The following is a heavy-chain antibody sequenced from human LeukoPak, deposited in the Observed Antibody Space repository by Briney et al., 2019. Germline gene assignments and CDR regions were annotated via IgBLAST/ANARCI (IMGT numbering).Heavy chain of an antibody. V-gene: IGHV4-59*01. CDR3: ARLYQQSKWKYYYYYMDV. J-gene: IGHJ6*03. Sequence: SETLSLTCSVSGASFSTNYWSWIRQPPGRGLEWMGYVFDSGSTNYNPSLKSRVTISVDTSTKQFSLRLSSVTAADTAVYYCARLYQQSKWKYYYYYMDVWGKGTAVTVSS. CDR1: GASFSTNY. CDR2: VFDSGST. D-gene: IGHD1-1*01.